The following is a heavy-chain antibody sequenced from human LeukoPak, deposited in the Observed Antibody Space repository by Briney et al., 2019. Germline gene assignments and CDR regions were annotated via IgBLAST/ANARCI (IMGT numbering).Heavy chain of an antibody. V-gene: IGHV3-13*01. D-gene: IGHD3-22*01. J-gene: IGHJ4*02. CDR1: GFTFSSYD. CDR3: ARASGYYDSSGYYYYFDY. CDR2: IGTAGDT. Sequence: GGSLRLSCAAPGFTFSSYDMHWVRQATGKGLEWVSAIGTAGDTYYPGSVKGRFTISRENAKNSLYLQMNSLRAGDPAVYYCARASGYYDSSGYYYYFDYWGQGTLVTVSS.